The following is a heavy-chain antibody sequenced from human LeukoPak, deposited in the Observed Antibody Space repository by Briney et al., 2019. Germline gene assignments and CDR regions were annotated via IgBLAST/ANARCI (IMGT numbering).Heavy chain of an antibody. V-gene: IGHV4-59*01. J-gene: IGHJ3*02. CDR2: IYYSGST. CDR3: GRYLKPSALSAFDI. Sequence: PSETLSLTCTVSGGSISNYYLSWIRQPPGKGLEWMGYIYYSGSTNYNPSLKSRVTISLDTSKNQFSLKLSFVTAADTAVYYCGRYLKPSALSAFDIWGQGTMVTVSS. D-gene: IGHD2-2*01. CDR1: GGSISNYY.